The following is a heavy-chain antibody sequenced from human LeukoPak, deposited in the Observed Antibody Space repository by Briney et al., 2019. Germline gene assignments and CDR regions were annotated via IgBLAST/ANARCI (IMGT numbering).Heavy chain of an antibody. CDR3: AKGQSSSGLRNYFDY. D-gene: IGHD3-22*01. CDR2: ISSSSSYI. CDR1: GFTFSSYE. Sequence: PGGSLRLSCAASGFTFSSYEMNWVRQAPGKGLEWVSSISSSSSYIYYADSVKGRFTISRDNSKNTLYLQMNSLRAEDTAVYYCAKGQSSSGLRNYFDYWGQGTLVTVSS. V-gene: IGHV3-21*04. J-gene: IGHJ4*02.